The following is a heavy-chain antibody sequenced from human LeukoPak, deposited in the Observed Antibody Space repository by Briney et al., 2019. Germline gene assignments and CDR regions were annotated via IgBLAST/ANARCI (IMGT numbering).Heavy chain of an antibody. Sequence: GGSLRLSCAASGFTFSSYAMSWVRRAPGKGLEWVSAISGSGGSTYYADSVKGRFTISRDNSKNTLCLQMNSLRAEDTAVYYCAKAYGSGNNYYYYMDVWGKGTTVTVSS. CDR1: GFTFSSYA. V-gene: IGHV3-23*01. D-gene: IGHD3-10*01. CDR2: ISGSGGST. CDR3: AKAYGSGNNYYYYMDV. J-gene: IGHJ6*03.